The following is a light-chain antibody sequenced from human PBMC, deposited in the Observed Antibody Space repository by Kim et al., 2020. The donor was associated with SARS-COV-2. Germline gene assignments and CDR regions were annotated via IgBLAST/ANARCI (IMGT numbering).Light chain of an antibody. CDR1: QSISNY. Sequence: ASVGDRVTITCRASQSISNYLHWYQQKPGQVPKLLIFGASNLQSGVPSRFTGSGSGTDFTLTITNPQPEDSASYYCQQSYSTLMYSFGQGTKLEI. V-gene: IGKV1-39*01. CDR3: QQSYSTLMYS. J-gene: IGKJ2*03. CDR2: GAS.